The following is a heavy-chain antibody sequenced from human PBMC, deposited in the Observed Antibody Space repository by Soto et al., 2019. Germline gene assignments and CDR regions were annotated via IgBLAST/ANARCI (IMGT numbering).Heavy chain of an antibody. Sequence: SGPTLVNPTQTVTLTCTFSGFSLSTSGVSVGWIRQPPGKALEWLAFIYWNDDKRYSPSLKSRLTITKDTSKNQVVLTMTNLDPVDTATYYCAHRGSLVYYDVLTGYSAWGQGTLVTVSS. CDR2: IYWNDDK. D-gene: IGHD3-9*01. J-gene: IGHJ5*02. CDR3: AHRGSLVYYDVLTGYSA. CDR1: GFSLSTSGVS. V-gene: IGHV2-5*01.